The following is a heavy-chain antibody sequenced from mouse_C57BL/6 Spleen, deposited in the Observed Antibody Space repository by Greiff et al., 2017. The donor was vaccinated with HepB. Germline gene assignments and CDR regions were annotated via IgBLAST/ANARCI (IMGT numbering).Heavy chain of an antibody. J-gene: IGHJ3*01. CDR3: ARESHFAY. V-gene: IGHV1-69*01. Sequence: QVQLKQPGAELVMPGASVKLSCKASGYTFTSYWMHWVKQRPGQGLEWIGEIDPSDSYTNYNQKFKGKSTLTVDKSSSTAYMQLSSLTSEDSAVYYCARESHFAYWGQGTLVTVSA. CDR2: IDPSDSYT. CDR1: GYTFTSYW.